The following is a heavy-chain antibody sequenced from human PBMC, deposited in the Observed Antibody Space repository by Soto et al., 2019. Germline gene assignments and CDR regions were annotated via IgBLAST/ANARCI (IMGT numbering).Heavy chain of an antibody. V-gene: IGHV1-18*01. CDR3: ARGRYGDY. D-gene: IGHD1-1*01. Sequence: QVHLVQSGAEVKKPGASVKVSCKASGYTFTSYGITWVRQAPGQGLEWMGWISAHNGNTDYAQKLQGRVIVTRDPSPSTAYMELRSLRSDDTAVYYCARGRYGDYWGQGALVTVSS. CDR2: ISAHNGNT. J-gene: IGHJ4*02. CDR1: GYTFTSYG.